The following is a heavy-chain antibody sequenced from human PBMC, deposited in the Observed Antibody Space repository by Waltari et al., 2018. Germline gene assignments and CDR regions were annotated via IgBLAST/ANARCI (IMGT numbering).Heavy chain of an antibody. J-gene: IGHJ5*02. CDR2: FDTEDGET. CDR3: ATTMTMVRGVKA. V-gene: IGHV1-24*01. CDR1: GYTLTELS. Sequence: QVQLVQSGAEVKKPGASVKVSCKVSGYTLTELSMHWVRQAPGKGLEWMGGFDTEDGETIYPQKLQASVTMTEDTPTDTAYIDLSSLRSEDTAVYYCATTMTMVRGVKAWGQGTLVTVSS. D-gene: IGHD3-10*01.